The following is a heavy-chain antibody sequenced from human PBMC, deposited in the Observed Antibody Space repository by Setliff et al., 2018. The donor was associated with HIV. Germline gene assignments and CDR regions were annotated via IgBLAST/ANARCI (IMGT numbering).Heavy chain of an antibody. J-gene: IGHJ4*02. D-gene: IGHD3-3*01. Sequence: SETLSLTCAIYGGSFSNYYWSWIRHTPGRGLEWIAEINQNGRTNYNPALKSRVLVSLDTSKNQCSLHLVSVTAADTAVYFCAREKSITSAWYGGYYFDYWDQGTTVTSPQ. CDR1: GGSFSNYY. CDR2: INQNGRT. V-gene: IGHV4-34*01. CDR3: AREKSITSAWYGGYYFDY.